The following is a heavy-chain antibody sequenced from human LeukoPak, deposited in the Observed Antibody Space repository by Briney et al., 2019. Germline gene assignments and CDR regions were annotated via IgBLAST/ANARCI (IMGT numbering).Heavy chain of an antibody. J-gene: IGHJ4*02. CDR1: GFTFRSHA. CDR2: LSGSGGTT. V-gene: IGHV3-23*01. Sequence: GGSLRLSCAAPGFTFRSHAMSWVRQAPGKGLEWVSALSGSGGTTYHADSVKGRFTVSRDNSKNTLYLQMNSLRAEDTAVYYCARRTVTTIADYWGQGTLVTVSS. CDR3: ARRTVTTIADY. D-gene: IGHD4-17*01.